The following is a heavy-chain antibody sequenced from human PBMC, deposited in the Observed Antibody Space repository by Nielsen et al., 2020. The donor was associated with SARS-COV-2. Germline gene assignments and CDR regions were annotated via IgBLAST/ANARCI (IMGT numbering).Heavy chain of an antibody. V-gene: IGHV3-21*01. J-gene: IGHJ6*02. CDR1: GFTFSSYS. CDR3: ARRQIQLWGQSGGMDV. D-gene: IGHD5-18*01. CDR2: ISSSSSYI. Sequence: GGSLRLSCAASGFTFSSYSMNWVRQAPGKGLEWVSSISSSSSYIYYADSVKGRFTISRDNSKNTLYLQMNSLRAEDTAVYYCARRQIQLWGQSGGMDVWGQGTTVTVSS.